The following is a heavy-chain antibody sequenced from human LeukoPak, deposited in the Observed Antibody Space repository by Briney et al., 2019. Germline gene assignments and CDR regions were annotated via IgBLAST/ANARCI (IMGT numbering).Heavy chain of an antibody. CDR2: IDPSDSYS. CDR3: ARQSGSKWFDP. CDR1: GYSFTNYW. D-gene: IGHD1-26*01. Sequence: GESLKISCQGSGYSFTNYWISWVRQMPGKGLEWMGTIDPSDSYSNYSPSFQVNVTISADKSICTPYLQWSSLKASDTSKYYCARQSGSKWFDPWGQGTLVTVSS. V-gene: IGHV5-10-1*01. J-gene: IGHJ5*02.